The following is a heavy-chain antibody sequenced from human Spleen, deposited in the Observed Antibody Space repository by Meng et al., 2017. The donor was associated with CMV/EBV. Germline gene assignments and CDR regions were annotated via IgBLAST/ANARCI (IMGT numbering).Heavy chain of an antibody. CDR2: IYYSGST. CDR1: GGSISSSSYY. J-gene: IGHJ4*02. Sequence: GSLRLSCTVSGGSISSSSYYWGWIRQPPGKGLEWIGSIYYSGSTYYNPSLKSRVTISVDTSKNQFSLKLSSVTAADTAVYYCARHSISGVMIGDYWGQGTLVTVSS. D-gene: IGHD3-10*01. CDR3: ARHSISGVMIGDY. V-gene: IGHV4-39*01.